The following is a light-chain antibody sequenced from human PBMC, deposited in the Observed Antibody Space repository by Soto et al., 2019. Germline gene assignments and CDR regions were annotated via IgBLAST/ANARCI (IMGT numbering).Light chain of an antibody. Sequence: QSVLTQSPSASASLGASVKLTCTLSSGHSSYTIAWHQQQPEKGPRYLMKLNTDGSHSRGDGIPDRFSGSRSGAERYLTNSSLQSEDEADYYCQTWGAGIVVFGGGTKLTVL. V-gene: IGLV4-69*01. CDR1: SGHSSYT. CDR3: QTWGAGIVV. J-gene: IGLJ2*01. CDR2: LNTDGSH.